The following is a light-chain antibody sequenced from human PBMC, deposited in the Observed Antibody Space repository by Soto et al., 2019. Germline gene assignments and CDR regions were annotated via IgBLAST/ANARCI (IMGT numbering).Light chain of an antibody. Sequence: SALTQPASVCGSPGQSFTISCTGTISDVGGYNYVSWYQQHPGKPPKLLIYEVSNRPSGVSNRFSGYKSGNTASLTISGLQAEDEADYCCSSYTDTSTYVFGTGTTVTV. J-gene: IGLJ1*01. CDR3: SSYTDTSTYV. V-gene: IGLV2-14*01. CDR2: EVS. CDR1: ISDVGGYNY.